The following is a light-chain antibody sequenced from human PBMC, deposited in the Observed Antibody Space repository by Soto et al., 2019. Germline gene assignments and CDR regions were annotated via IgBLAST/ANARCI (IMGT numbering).Light chain of an antibody. V-gene: IGLV2-8*01. J-gene: IGLJ1*01. CDR3: SSFAGSNNFGV. Sequence: QSVLTQPPSASGSPGQSVTISCTGTSSDVGGYNYVSWYQQHPGKAPKLIIFEVSRRPSGVPDRFSGSKSGNTASLTVSGRQAEDEADYYCSSFAGSNNFGVFGTGTKVTVL. CDR2: EVS. CDR1: SSDVGGYNY.